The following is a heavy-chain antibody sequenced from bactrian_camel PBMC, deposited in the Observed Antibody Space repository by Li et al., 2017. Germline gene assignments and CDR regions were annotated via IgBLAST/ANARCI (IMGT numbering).Heavy chain of an antibody. V-gene: IGHV3S53*01. Sequence: HVQLVESGGGSVQAGGSLRLSCAASGYTYNRNCMAWFRQAPGKEREGVAAIDIDGSTRYRHSVKGQFTISKDNAKNTLYLQMNSLKPEDTAMYYCAAGPWSRVLPAFVEIRYNYWGQGTQVTVS. D-gene: IGHD5*01. J-gene: IGHJ4*01. CDR2: IDIDGST. CDR3: AAGPWSRVLPAFVEIRYNY. CDR1: GYTYNRNC.